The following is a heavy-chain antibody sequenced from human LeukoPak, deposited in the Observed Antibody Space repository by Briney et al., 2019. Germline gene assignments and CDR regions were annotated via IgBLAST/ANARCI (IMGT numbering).Heavy chain of an antibody. J-gene: IGHJ4*02. CDR1: GYTFTSYY. CDR2: INPNSGGT. V-gene: IGHV1-2*02. CDR3: ARGISSWSLPTPDY. D-gene: IGHD6-13*01. Sequence: ASVKVSCKAPGYTFTSYYMHWVRQAPGQGLEWMGWINPNSGGTNYAQKFQGRVTMTRDTSISTAYMELSRLRSDDTAVYYCARGISSWSLPTPDYWGQGTLVTVSS.